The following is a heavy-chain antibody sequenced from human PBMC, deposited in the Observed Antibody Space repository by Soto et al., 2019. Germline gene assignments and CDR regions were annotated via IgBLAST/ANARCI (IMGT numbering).Heavy chain of an antibody. D-gene: IGHD2-8*01. CDR2: IIPMFGTP. Sequence: SVKVSCKASGGTSSNYVISWVRQAPGQGLEWMGGIIPMFGTPIYAQKFQGRVSITADASTSTAYLELSSLRSEDTAVYYCAADRLIKERWPQTFDIWGQGTMVTVSS. CDR1: GGTSSNYV. J-gene: IGHJ3*02. V-gene: IGHV1-69*13. CDR3: AADRLIKERWPQTFDI.